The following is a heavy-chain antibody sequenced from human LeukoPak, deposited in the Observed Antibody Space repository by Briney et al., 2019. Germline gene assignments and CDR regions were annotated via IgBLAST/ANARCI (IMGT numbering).Heavy chain of an antibody. CDR3: ARVRSSGWGKGFDY. J-gene: IGHJ4*02. CDR1: GGSISSSSYY. Sequence: SETLSLTCTVSGGSISSSSYYWGWIRQPPGKGLEWIGSIYYSGSTNYNPSLKSRVTIPVDTSKNQFSLKLSSVTAADTAMYYCARVRSSGWGKGFDYWGQGTLVTVSS. D-gene: IGHD6-19*01. CDR2: IYYSGST. V-gene: IGHV4-39*07.